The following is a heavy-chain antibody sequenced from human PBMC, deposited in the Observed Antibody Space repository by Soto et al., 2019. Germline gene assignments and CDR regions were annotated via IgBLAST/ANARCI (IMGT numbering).Heavy chain of an antibody. CDR1: GGSISSGDYY. CDR3: ARFPHIYGDYGGEGIDY. Sequence: PSETLSLTCTVSGGSISSGDYYWSWIRQPPGKGLEWIGYIYYSGSTYYNPSLKSRVTISVDTSKNQFSLKLSSVTAADTAVYYCARFPHIYGDYGGEGIDYWGQGTLVTVSS. D-gene: IGHD4-17*01. CDR2: IYYSGST. J-gene: IGHJ4*02. V-gene: IGHV4-30-4*01.